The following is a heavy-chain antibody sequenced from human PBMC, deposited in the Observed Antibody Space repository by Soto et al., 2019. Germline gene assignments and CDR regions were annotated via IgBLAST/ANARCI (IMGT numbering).Heavy chain of an antibody. V-gene: IGHV1-18*01. CDR2: ISAYNGNT. Sequence: QVQLVQSGAEVKKPGASVKVSCKASGYTFTSYGISWVRQAPGQGLEWMGWISAYNGNTNYAQKLRGRVTMTTDTSTSTAYMELRSLRSDDTAVYYCARDGPGIAVAGSVVNFQHWGQGTLVTVSS. CDR1: GYTFTSYG. D-gene: IGHD6-19*01. J-gene: IGHJ1*01. CDR3: ARDGPGIAVAGSVVNFQH.